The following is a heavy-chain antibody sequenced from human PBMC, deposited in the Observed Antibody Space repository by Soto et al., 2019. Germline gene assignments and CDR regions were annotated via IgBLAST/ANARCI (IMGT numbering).Heavy chain of an antibody. CDR1: GGTFSSYA. D-gene: IGHD3-10*01. Sequence: GASVKVSCKASGGTFSSYAISWVRQAPGQGLEWMGGIIPIFGTANYAQKFQGRVTITADESTSTAYMELSSLRSEDTAVYYCARDYYGSGSSLLYYYYGMDVWGQGTTVTVS. CDR3: ARDYYGSGSSLLYYYYGMDV. V-gene: IGHV1-69*13. CDR2: IIPIFGTA. J-gene: IGHJ6*02.